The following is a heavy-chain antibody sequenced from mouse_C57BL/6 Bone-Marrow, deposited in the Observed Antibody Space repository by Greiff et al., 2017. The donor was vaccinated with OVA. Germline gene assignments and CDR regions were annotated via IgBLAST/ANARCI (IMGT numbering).Heavy chain of an antibody. Sequence: VKLMESGAELARPGASVKLSCKASGYTFTSYGISWVKQRTGQGLEWIGEIYPRSGNTYYNEKFKGKATLTADKSSSTAYMELRSLTSEDSAVYFCARRALTTVVAGDYWGQGTTLTVSS. CDR3: ARRALTTVVAGDY. J-gene: IGHJ2*01. V-gene: IGHV1-81*01. D-gene: IGHD1-1*01. CDR1: GYTFTSYG. CDR2: IYPRSGNT.